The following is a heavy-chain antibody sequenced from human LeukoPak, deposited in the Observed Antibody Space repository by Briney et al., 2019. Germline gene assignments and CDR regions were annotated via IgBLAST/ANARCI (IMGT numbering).Heavy chain of an antibody. D-gene: IGHD3-22*01. CDR3: ARDYYDSSGYYVAPADAFDI. J-gene: IGHJ3*02. CDR2: INPNSCGT. CDR1: GYTFTGYY. V-gene: IGHV1-2*02. Sequence: ASVKVSCKASGYTFTGYYMHWVRQAPGQGLEWMGWINPNSCGTNYAQKFQGRVTMTRDTSISTAYMQLSRLRSDDTAVYYCARDYYDSSGYYVAPADAFDIWGQGTMVTVSS.